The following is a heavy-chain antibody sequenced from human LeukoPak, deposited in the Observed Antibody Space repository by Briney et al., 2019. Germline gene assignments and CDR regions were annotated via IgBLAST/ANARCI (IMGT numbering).Heavy chain of an antibody. V-gene: IGHV1-2*06. J-gene: IGHJ4*02. D-gene: IGHD6-13*01. CDR3: ARARRPIAAAGTSLLYY. CDR2: INPNSGGT. Sequence: ASVKVSCKASGYTFTGYYMHWVRQAPGRGLEWMGRINPNSGGTNYAQKFQGRVTMTRDTSISTAYMELSRLRSDDTAVYYCARARRPIAAAGTSLLYYWGQGTLVTVSS. CDR1: GYTFTGYY.